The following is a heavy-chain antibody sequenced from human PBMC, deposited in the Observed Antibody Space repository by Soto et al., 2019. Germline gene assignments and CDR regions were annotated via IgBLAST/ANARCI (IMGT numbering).Heavy chain of an antibody. J-gene: IGHJ5*02. D-gene: IGHD3-10*01. V-gene: IGHV3-30*04. Sequence: GGFLRLSCAASGFSFSHYAMHWVRQPPGKGLEWVALISYDGENQYFTDSVRGRFTISRDNSKTAVYLEMNNLRLDDTATYYCVSPHSESSNAFDLWGQGTLVTVSS. CDR1: GFSFSHYA. CDR3: VSPHSESSNAFDL. CDR2: ISYDGENQ.